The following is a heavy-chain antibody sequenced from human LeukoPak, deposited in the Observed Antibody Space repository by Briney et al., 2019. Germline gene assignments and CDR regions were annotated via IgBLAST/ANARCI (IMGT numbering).Heavy chain of an antibody. D-gene: IGHD3-10*01. CDR2: ISSSGSTI. CDR1: GFTFSSYA. J-gene: IGHJ6*02. V-gene: IGHV3-48*04. Sequence: PGGSLRLSCAASGFTFSSYAMNWVRQAPGKGLEWVSYISSSGSTIYYADSVKGRFTISRDNARNSLYLQMNSLRAEDTAVYYCARVMVRGSYYYGMDVWGQGTTVTVSS. CDR3: ARVMVRGSYYYGMDV.